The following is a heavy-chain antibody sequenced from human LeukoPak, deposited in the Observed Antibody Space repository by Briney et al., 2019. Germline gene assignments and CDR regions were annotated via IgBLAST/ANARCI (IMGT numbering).Heavy chain of an antibody. J-gene: IGHJ4*02. CDR3: AKASREYSSSWYY. CDR2: ISGSGDST. CDR1: GFIFNNYA. V-gene: IGHV3-23*01. Sequence: GGSLRLSCAASGFIFNNYAMSWVRQAPGKGLEWVSTISGSGDSTYYADSVKGRFTISRDNSKNTLFLQMNSLRTDDTAVYYCAKASREYSSSWYYWGQGTLVTVSS. D-gene: IGHD6-13*01.